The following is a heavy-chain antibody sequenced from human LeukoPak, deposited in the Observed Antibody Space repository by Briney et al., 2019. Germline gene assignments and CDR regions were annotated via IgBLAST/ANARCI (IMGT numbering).Heavy chain of an antibody. Sequence: ASVKVSCETIGDTFTDYHIHWLRQAPGQGLQWMGWINPNSGGTILAQKFQGRVTMTRDTSFKTAYMDLTSLKSDDAAVYYCARGWGPTGLDYWGQGTLVTVS. CDR2: INPNSGGT. CDR3: ARGWGPTGLDY. D-gene: IGHD3-9*01. V-gene: IGHV1-2*02. J-gene: IGHJ4*02. CDR1: GDTFTDYH.